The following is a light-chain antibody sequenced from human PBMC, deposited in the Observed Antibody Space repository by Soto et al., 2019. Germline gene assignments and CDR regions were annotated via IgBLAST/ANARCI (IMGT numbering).Light chain of an antibody. CDR1: QSVGSY. Sequence: ETVLTQSPVTLSLSPVEIATLSCRASQSVGSYLAWYQQKPGRAPRLLIYDASSRAPGVPARFSGSGSGTDFTLTISSLEPEDFAVYYCQQRSNRLPITFGQGTRLEIK. V-gene: IGKV3-11*01. CDR3: QQRSNRLPIT. CDR2: DAS. J-gene: IGKJ5*01.